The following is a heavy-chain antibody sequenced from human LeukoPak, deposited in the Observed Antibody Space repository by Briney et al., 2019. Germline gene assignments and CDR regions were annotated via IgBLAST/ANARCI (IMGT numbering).Heavy chain of an antibody. V-gene: IGHV5-51*01. Sequence: GESLKISCKGSGYSFTSYWIGWVRQMPGKGLEWMGIIYPGDSDTRYSPSFQGQVTISADKSISTAYLQWSSLKASDTAMYYCARDGSGTYWRYSAFDIWGQGTMVTVSS. J-gene: IGHJ3*02. CDR1: GYSFTSYW. CDR3: ARDGSGTYWRYSAFDI. CDR2: IYPGDSDT. D-gene: IGHD3-10*01.